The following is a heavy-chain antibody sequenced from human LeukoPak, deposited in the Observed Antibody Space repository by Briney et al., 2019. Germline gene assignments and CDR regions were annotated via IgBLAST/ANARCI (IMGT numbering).Heavy chain of an antibody. D-gene: IGHD3-16*02. CDR2: IYYSGST. J-gene: IGHJ4*02. CDR3: ARSFGTFGGVIGFDY. CDR1: GVSISSSSYY. V-gene: IGHV4-39*01. Sequence: SETLSLTCTVSGVSISSSSYYWGWIRQPPGKGLEWIGSIYYSGSTYYNPSLKSRVTISVDTSKNQFSLKLSSVTAADTAVYYCARSFGTFGGVIGFDYWGQGTLVTVSS.